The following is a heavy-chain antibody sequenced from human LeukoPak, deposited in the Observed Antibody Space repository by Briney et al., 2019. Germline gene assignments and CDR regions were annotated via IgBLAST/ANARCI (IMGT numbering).Heavy chain of an antibody. CDR1: GYTFTSYG. CDR2: ISAYNGNT. J-gene: IGHJ4*02. V-gene: IGHV1-18*01. D-gene: IGHD2-2*02. CDR3: ARPYCSSTSCYTGHQFDY. Sequence: ASVKVSCKASGYTFTSYGISWVRQAPGQGLEWMGWISAYNGNTNYAQKLQGRVTMTTDTSTSTAYMELRSLRSDDTAVYYCARPYCSSTSCYTGHQFDYWGQGTLVTVSS.